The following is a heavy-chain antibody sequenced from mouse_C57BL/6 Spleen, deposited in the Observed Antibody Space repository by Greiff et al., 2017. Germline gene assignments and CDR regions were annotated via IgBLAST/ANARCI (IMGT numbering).Heavy chain of an antibody. CDR3: ARHYGSSLHVDG. Sequence: QVQLQQPGAELVRPGSSVKLSCKASGYTFTSYWMHWVKQRPIQGLEWIGNIDPSDSETHYNQKFKDKATFTVDKSSSTAYMQLSSLTSEDSAVYYCARHYGSSLHVDGWGQGTTRTVAS. CDR1: GYTFTSYW. J-gene: IGHJ2*01. D-gene: IGHD1-1*01. V-gene: IGHV1-52*01. CDR2: IDPSDSET.